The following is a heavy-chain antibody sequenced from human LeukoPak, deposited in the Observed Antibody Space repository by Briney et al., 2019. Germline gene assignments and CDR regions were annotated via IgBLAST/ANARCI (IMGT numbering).Heavy chain of an antibody. Sequence: ASVKVSCKASGYTFTGYYMHWVRQAPGQGLEWMGWINPNSGGTNYAQKFQGWVTMTRDTSISTAYMELSRLRSDDTAVYYCARAQYYDSSGYYYRGDYYYGMDVWGQGTTVTVSS. D-gene: IGHD3-22*01. CDR2: INPNSGGT. CDR3: ARAQYYDSSGYYYRGDYYYGMDV. V-gene: IGHV1-2*04. CDR1: GYTFTGYY. J-gene: IGHJ6*02.